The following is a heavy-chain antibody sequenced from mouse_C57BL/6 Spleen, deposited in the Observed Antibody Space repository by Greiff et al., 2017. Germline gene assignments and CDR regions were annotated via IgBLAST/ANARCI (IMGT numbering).Heavy chain of an antibody. CDR2: IYPGNSDT. CDR3: ATSTKVTTPYAMDY. D-gene: IGHD2-2*01. J-gene: IGHJ4*01. CDR1: GYTFTSYW. Sequence: EVQLQQSGTVLARPGASVKMSCKTSGYTFTSYWMHWVKQRPGQGLEWIGAIYPGNSDTSYNQKFKGKAKLTAVTSASTAYMELSSLTNEDSAVXYGATSTKVTTPYAMDYWGQGTSVTVSS. V-gene: IGHV1-5*01.